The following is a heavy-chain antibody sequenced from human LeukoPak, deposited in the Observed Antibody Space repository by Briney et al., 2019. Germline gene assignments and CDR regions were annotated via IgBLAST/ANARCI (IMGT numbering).Heavy chain of an antibody. J-gene: IGHJ4*02. CDR2: ISSSSRYI. CDR3: ASPPSVDSSSPYYFEY. CDR1: GFTFSSYS. D-gene: IGHD6-6*01. Sequence: GGSLRLSCAASGFTFSSYSISWVRQAPGKGLEWVSSISSSSRYINYADSVKGRFTISRDNAKNSLFLQMNSLRAEDTAVYYCASPPSVDSSSPYYFEYWGQGTLVTVSS. V-gene: IGHV3-21*01.